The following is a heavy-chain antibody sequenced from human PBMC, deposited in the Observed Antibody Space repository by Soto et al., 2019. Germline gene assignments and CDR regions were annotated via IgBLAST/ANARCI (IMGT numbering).Heavy chain of an antibody. D-gene: IGHD6-13*01. J-gene: IGHJ4*02. CDR1: GFTFSSYG. Sequence: GGSLRLSCAASGFTFSSYGMHWVRQAPGKGLECVAIVSFDGSNKYYADSVKGRFTISRDNSKNTLYLQMSGLTPEDTAFYYCARDQTGITTAGGGRIDHWGQGTLVTVSS. CDR3: ARDQTGITTAGGGRIDH. V-gene: IGHV3-30*03. CDR2: VSFDGSNK.